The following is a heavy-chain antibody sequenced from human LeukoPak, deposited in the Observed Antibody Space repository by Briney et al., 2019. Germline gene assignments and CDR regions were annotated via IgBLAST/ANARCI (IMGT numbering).Heavy chain of an antibody. CDR3: ARDDHSSGWYYFDY. CDR1: GFTFSSYR. J-gene: IGHJ4*02. D-gene: IGHD6-19*01. CDR2: ITTNSNYI. V-gene: IGHV3-21*01. Sequence: GGSLRLSCAASGFTFSSYRTNWVRQAPGKGLEWVSSITTNSNYIYYADSVKGRFTISRDNAKNSLYLQMSSLRAEDTAVYYCARDDHSSGWYYFDYWGQGTLVTVSS.